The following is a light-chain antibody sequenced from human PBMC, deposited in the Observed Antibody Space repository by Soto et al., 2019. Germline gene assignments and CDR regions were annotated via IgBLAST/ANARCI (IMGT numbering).Light chain of an antibody. Sequence: QSVLTQPPSVSAAPGQKVTISCSGSSSNIGNNFVSCYQQLPGTAPKLLIYDNNKRPSGIPDRFSGSKSGTSATLGITGLQAGDEADYYCGTWDSSLSAFVFGTGTKVTVL. CDR2: DNN. J-gene: IGLJ1*01. CDR3: GTWDSSLSAFV. V-gene: IGLV1-51*01. CDR1: SSNIGNNF.